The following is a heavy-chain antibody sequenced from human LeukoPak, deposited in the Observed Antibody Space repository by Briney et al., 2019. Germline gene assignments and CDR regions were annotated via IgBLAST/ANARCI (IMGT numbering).Heavy chain of an antibody. CDR3: AREDSSGAFDI. CDR2: VWYDESNK. D-gene: IGHD3-22*01. Sequence: PGGSLRLSCAASGFTFRSYDMHWVRQAPGKGLEWVAVVWYDESNKYYVDSVKGRFTISRDNSKNTLYLQMNSLRDEDTALYYCAREDSSGAFDIWGQGTMVTVSS. CDR1: GFTFRSYD. V-gene: IGHV3-33*01. J-gene: IGHJ3*02.